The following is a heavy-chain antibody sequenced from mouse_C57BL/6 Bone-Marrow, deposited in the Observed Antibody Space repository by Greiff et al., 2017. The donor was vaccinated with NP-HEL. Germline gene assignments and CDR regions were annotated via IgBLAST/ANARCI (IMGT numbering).Heavy chain of an antibody. J-gene: IGHJ3*01. Sequence: QVQLQQPGAELVKPGASVKMSCKASGYTFTSYWITWVKQRPGQGLEWIGDIYPGSGSTSYNEKFKSKATLTVDTSSSTAYMQLSSLTSEDSAVYYCASYYYGSRGFAYWGQGTLVTVSA. CDR3: ASYYYGSRGFAY. D-gene: IGHD1-1*01. V-gene: IGHV1-55*01. CDR2: IYPGSGST. CDR1: GYTFTSYW.